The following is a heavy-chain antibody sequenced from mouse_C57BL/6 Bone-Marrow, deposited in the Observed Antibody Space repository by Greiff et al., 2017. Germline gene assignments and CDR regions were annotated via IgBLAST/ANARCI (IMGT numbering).Heavy chain of an antibody. J-gene: IGHJ3*01. CDR2: IYPGDGDT. V-gene: IGHV1-82*01. CDR3: ARAGLGKACFAY. CDR1: GYAFSSSW. Sequence: QVQLQQSGPELVKPGASVKISCKASGYAFSSSWMNWVKQRPGKGLEWIGRIYPGDGDTNYNGKFKGKATLTADKSSSTAYMQLSSLTSEDSAVYFCARAGLGKACFAYWGQGTLVTVSA. D-gene: IGHD4-1*01.